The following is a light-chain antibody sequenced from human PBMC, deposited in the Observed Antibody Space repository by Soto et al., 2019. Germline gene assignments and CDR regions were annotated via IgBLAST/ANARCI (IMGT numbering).Light chain of an antibody. CDR1: QTVNRNY. CDR3: QQYIDART. V-gene: IGKV3-20*01. Sequence: EIVLTQSPGILALSLGDGATLSCRASQTVNRNYLAWYLQKPGQPPRLLIYGVSNRAPGVLDRFSGGGSGTHFMLTIAGVEADDFGTYCCQQYIDARTFGQATMVEVK. CDR2: GVS. J-gene: IGKJ1*01.